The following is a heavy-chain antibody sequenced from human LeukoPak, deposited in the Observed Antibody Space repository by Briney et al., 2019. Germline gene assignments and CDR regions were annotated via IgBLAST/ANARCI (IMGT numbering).Heavy chain of an antibody. V-gene: IGHV4-34*01. CDR2: INHSGST. Sequence: SETLSLTCAVYGGSFSGYYWSWIRQPPGKGLEWIGEINHSGSTNYNPSLKSRVTISVDTSKNQFSLKLSSVTAADTAVYYCATPSTDSYGYYFDYWGQGTLVAVSS. CDR1: GGSFSGYY. CDR3: ATPSTDSYGYYFDY. J-gene: IGHJ4*02. D-gene: IGHD5-18*01.